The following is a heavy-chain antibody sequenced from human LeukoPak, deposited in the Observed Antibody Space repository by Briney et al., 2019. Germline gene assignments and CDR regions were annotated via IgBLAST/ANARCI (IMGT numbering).Heavy chain of an antibody. CDR3: ASPDLFDSSSWYGY. J-gene: IGHJ4*02. V-gene: IGHV1-18*01. CDR2: ISGYNGNT. CDR1: GYTFTTYN. Sequence: ASVKVSCKASGYTFTTYNINWVRQAPGQGLEWMGWISGYNGNTNYAQKLQGRVTMTTDTSTSTAYMELRSLKSDDTAVYYCASPDLFDSSSWYGYWGQGTLVTVSS. D-gene: IGHD6-13*01.